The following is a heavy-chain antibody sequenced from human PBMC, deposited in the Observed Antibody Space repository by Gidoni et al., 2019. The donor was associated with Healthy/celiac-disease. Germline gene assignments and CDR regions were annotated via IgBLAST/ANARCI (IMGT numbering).Heavy chain of an antibody. V-gene: IGHV4-38-2*01. J-gene: IGHJ4*02. Sequence: QVQLQESGPGLVKPSETLSLTCAVSGYSISSGYYWGWIRQPPGKGLEWIGSIYHSGSTYYNPSLKSRVTISVDTSKNQFSLKLSSVTAADTAVYYCATKLMVYAPHYWGQGTLVTVSS. CDR1: GYSISSGYY. D-gene: IGHD2-8*01. CDR3: ATKLMVYAPHY. CDR2: IYHSGST.